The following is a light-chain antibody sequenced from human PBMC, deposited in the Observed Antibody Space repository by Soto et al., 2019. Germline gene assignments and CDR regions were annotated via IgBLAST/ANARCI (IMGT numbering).Light chain of an antibody. V-gene: IGKV3-20*01. CDR3: QQYGTSPFN. J-gene: IGKJ3*01. Sequence: EIVLTQSPGTPSLSPGERATLSCRASQTVSNRYLAWFQQKPGQTPRLLIYGASSRATGIPDRFSGSGSGTDFTLTITRLEPEDFAVYYCQQYGTSPFNFGPGTKVDVK. CDR1: QTVSNRY. CDR2: GAS.